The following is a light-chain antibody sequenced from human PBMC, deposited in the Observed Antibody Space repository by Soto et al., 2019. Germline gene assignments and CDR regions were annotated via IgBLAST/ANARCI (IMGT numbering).Light chain of an antibody. CDR2: ATS. J-gene: IGKJ2*01. V-gene: IGKV1-39*01. CDR1: QNIFTY. Sequence: DIQVTQSPSSLSASVGDRVTITCRASQNIFTYLNWYQQRPGKAPNLLIYATSNLQSGVPSRFSGSGSGTDFTLTISSLQPEDFATYYCQQSYSSPTFGQGTKVDIK. CDR3: QQSYSSPT.